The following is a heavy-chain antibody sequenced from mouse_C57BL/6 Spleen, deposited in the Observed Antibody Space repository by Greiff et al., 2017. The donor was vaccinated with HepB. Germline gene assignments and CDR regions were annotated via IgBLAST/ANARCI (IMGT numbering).Heavy chain of an antibody. D-gene: IGHD1-1*01. CDR1: GYTFTSYW. V-gene: IGHV1-55*01. Sequence: VQLQQPGAELVKPGASVKMSCKASGYTFTSYWITWVKQRPGQGLEWIGDIYPGSGSTNYNEKFKSKATLTVDTSSSTAYMQLSSLTSEDSAVYDCARSHGSSYGAMDYWGQGPSVTVSS. CDR3: ARSHGSSYGAMDY. CDR2: IYPGSGST. J-gene: IGHJ4*01.